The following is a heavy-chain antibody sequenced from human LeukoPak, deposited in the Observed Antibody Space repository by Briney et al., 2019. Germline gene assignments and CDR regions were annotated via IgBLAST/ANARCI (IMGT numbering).Heavy chain of an antibody. D-gene: IGHD5-18*01. V-gene: IGHV4-59*01. J-gene: IGHJ4*02. CDR1: GGSISSYY. CDR3: ARGGYSYGNGPDY. CDR2: IYYSGST. Sequence: PSETLSLTCTVSGGSISSYYWSWIRQPPGKGLEWMGYIYYSGSTNYNPSLKSRVTISVDTSKNQFSLKLSSVTAADTAVYYCARGGYSYGNGPDYWGQGTLVTVSS.